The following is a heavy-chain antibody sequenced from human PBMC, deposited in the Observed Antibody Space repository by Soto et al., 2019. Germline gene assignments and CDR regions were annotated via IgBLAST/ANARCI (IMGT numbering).Heavy chain of an antibody. CDR3: AREALTGYRDFDF. V-gene: IGHV1-46*01. Sequence: QVHLVQSGAEVKKPGASVKVSCRASGYSFTTYYMHWVRQAPGQGLEWMGIVKPGGGDTSYAQRFQGRVTMTRDTSTSTLYMELSSLRSDDTAVYYCAREALTGYRDFDFWGQGTLVTVSS. CDR2: VKPGGGDT. J-gene: IGHJ4*02. D-gene: IGHD3-9*01. CDR1: GYSFTTYY.